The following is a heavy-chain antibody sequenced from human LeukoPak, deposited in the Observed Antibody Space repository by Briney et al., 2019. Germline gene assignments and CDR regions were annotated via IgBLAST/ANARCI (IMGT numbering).Heavy chain of an antibody. CDR2: INHSGST. Sequence: SETLSLTCAVYGGSFSGYYWSWIRQPPGKGLEWIGEINHSGSTNYNPSLKSRVTISVDTSKNQFSLKLSSVTAADTAVYYCARVKGRDWFDPWGQGTLVTVSS. CDR3: ARVKGRDWFDP. D-gene: IGHD2-15*01. CDR1: GGSFSGYY. J-gene: IGHJ5*02. V-gene: IGHV4-34*01.